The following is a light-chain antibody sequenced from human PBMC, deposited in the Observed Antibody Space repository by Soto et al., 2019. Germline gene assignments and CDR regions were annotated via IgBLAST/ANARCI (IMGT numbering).Light chain of an antibody. CDR3: QSYDRSLSGSRV. CDR2: DNS. J-gene: IGLJ1*01. V-gene: IGLV1-40*01. Sequence: QSVLTQPPSVSGAPGQRVNISCTGSSSNIGAGYDVHWYQQLPGTAPKLLIYDNSNRPSGVPDRFSGSKSGTSASLAITGLQAEDEADYYCQSYDRSLSGSRVFGTGTKVTVL. CDR1: SSNIGAGYD.